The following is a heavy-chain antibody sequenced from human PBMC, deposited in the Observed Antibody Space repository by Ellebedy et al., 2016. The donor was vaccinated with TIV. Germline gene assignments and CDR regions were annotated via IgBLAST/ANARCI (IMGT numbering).Heavy chain of an antibody. V-gene: IGHV1-46*01. D-gene: IGHD2-21*02. J-gene: IGHJ3*02. CDR1: GYTFISYH. Sequence: ASVKVSCKASGYTFISYHMHWVRQAPGQGLEWMGIINPSGGSTTYAPKFQGRVTITADESTSTAYMELSSLRSDDTAVYYCARQCGGDCYSSAFDIWGQGTMVTVSS. CDR3: ARQCGGDCYSSAFDI. CDR2: INPSGGST.